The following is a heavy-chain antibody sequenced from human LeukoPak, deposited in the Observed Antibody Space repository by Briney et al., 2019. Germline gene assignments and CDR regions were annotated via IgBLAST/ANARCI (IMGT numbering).Heavy chain of an antibody. CDR1: GGSVSSGSYY. Sequence: SETLSLTCTVSGGSVSSGSYYWSWIRQPPGKGLEWIGYIYYSGSTNYNPSLKSRVTISVDTSKNQFSLKLRSVTAADTAVYYCARVPGGGTAANWGQGTMVTVSS. CDR3: ARVPGGGTAAN. J-gene: IGHJ3*01. D-gene: IGHD1-7*01. CDR2: IYYSGST. V-gene: IGHV4-61*01.